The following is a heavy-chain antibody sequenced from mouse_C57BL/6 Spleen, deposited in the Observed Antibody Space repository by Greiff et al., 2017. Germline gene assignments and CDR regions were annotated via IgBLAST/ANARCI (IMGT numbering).Heavy chain of an antibody. J-gene: IGHJ4*01. CDR1: GYTFTSYW. Sequence: QVKLQQPGAELVRPGSSVKLSCKASGYTFTSYWMHWVKQRPIQGLEWIGNIDPSDSETHYNQQFKDKDTLTVDKSSSTAYLQLSSLTSEGSAVYYCASADYYGSSYRDAMDYWGQGTSGTVSS. CDR3: ASADYYGSSYRDAMDY. V-gene: IGHV1-52*01. CDR2: IDPSDSET. D-gene: IGHD1-1*01.